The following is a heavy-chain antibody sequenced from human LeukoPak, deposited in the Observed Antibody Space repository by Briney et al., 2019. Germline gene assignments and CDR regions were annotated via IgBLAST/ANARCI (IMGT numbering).Heavy chain of an antibody. V-gene: IGHV3-7*01. J-gene: IGHJ4*02. CDR2: IRQEGGEK. CDR1: GLTFSSYW. Sequence: GGSLRLSCAASGLTFSSYWMTWVRQAPGKGLEWVASIRQEGGEKYYVDSVKGRFTISRDNAENSLYLQMNSLRAEDSAVYYCATLKYWGQGTLVTVSS. CDR3: ATLKY.